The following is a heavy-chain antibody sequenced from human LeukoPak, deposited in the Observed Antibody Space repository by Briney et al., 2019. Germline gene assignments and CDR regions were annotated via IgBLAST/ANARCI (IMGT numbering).Heavy chain of an antibody. CDR2: ISSSSSTI. CDR3: ARDSSPRYCSGGSCYSPWFDP. D-gene: IGHD2-15*01. V-gene: IGHV3-48*01. J-gene: IGHJ5*02. CDR1: GFTFSNAW. Sequence: GGSLRLSCAASGFTFSNAWMSWVRQAPGKGLEWVSYISSSSSTIYYADSVKGRFTISRDNAKNSLYLQMNSLRAEDTAVYYCARDSSPRYCSGGSCYSPWFDPWGQGTLVTVSS.